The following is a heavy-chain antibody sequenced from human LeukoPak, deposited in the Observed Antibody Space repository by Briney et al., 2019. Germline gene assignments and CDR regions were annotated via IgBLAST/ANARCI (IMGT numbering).Heavy chain of an antibody. CDR2: IYHSGTT. Sequence: SETLSLTCTVSGVSISSNVHYWGWIRQPPGKGLEWIGSIYHSGTTYYNTSLQSRVTISVDTSMSHFSLRLSSVTAADTAVYFCARLASYGFIDYWGQGTLVTVSS. V-gene: IGHV4-39*02. J-gene: IGHJ4*02. CDR3: ARLASYGFIDY. D-gene: IGHD5-18*01. CDR1: GVSISSNVHY.